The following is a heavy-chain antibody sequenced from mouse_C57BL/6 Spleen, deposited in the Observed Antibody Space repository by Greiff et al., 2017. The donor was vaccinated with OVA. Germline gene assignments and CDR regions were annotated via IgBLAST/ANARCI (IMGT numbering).Heavy chain of an antibody. Sequence: EVQLQQSGPELVKPGDSVKISCKASGYSFTGYFMNWVMQSHGKSLEWIGRINPYNGDTFYNQKFKGKATLTVDKSSSTAHMELRSLTSEDSAVYDCARSVGLTTVVATDAMDYWGQGTSVTVSS. CDR2: INPYNGDT. CDR3: ARSVGLTTVVATDAMDY. V-gene: IGHV1-20*01. CDR1: GYSFTGYF. D-gene: IGHD1-1*01. J-gene: IGHJ4*01.